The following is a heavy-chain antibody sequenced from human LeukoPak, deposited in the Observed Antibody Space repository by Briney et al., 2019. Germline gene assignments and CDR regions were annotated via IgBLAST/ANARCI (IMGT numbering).Heavy chain of an antibody. J-gene: IGHJ4*02. CDR3: AREEYSSGD. V-gene: IGHV4-39*07. Sequence: SETLSLTCTVSGGSISRSNYYWAWIRQPPGQGLVWIGSIYYRGKAYYNPSLKRLVTISVDTSKNQFYLSLSSVTAAYTAVYYCAREEYSSGDWGQGTLVTVTS. CDR2: IYYRGKA. CDR1: GGSISRSNYY. D-gene: IGHD3-22*01.